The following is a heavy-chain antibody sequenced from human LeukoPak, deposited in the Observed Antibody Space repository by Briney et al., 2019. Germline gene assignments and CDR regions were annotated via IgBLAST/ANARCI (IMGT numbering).Heavy chain of an antibody. CDR1: GYTFTSYA. Sequence: VASVKVSCKASGYTFTSYAMNWVRQAPGQGLEWMGWINTNTGNPTYAQGFTGRFVFSLDTSASTAYLQISSLKAEDTAVYYCAREERDYDILTGYYYNWFDPWGQGTLVTVSS. CDR3: AREERDYDILTGYYYNWFDP. CDR2: INTNTGNP. V-gene: IGHV7-4-1*02. D-gene: IGHD3-9*01. J-gene: IGHJ5*02.